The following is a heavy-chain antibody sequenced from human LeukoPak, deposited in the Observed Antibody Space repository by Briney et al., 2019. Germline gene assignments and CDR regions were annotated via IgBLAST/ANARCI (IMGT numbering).Heavy chain of an antibody. CDR2: IYYSGST. CDR3: ARLKESQKIFDY. D-gene: IGHD2/OR15-2a*01. Sequence: SETLSLTCTVFGGSISSSSYYWGWIRQPPGKGLERIGSIYYSGSTYYNPSLKSRVTISVDTSKNQFSLKLSSVTAADTAVYYCARLKESQKIFDYWGQGTLVTVSS. J-gene: IGHJ4*02. CDR1: GGSISSSSYY. V-gene: IGHV4-39*01.